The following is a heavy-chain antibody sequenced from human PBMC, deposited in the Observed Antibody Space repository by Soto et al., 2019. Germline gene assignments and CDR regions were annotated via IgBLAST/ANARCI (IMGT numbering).Heavy chain of an antibody. CDR1: GGSISSSSYY. CDR2: IYYSGST. V-gene: IGHV4-39*01. D-gene: IGHD2-15*01. CDR3: ARNHPIYCSGGSCYSGP. J-gene: IGHJ5*02. Sequence: SETLSLTCTVSGGSISSSSYYWGWIRQPPGKGLEWIGSIYYSGSTYYNPSLKSRVTISVDTSKNQFSLKLSSVTAADTAVYYCARNHPIYCSGGSCYSGPWGQGTLVTVSS.